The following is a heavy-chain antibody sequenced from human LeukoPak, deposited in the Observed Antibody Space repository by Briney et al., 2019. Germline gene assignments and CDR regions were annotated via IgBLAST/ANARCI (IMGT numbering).Heavy chain of an antibody. Sequence: SQTLSLTCTVSGGSISSGSYYWSWIRQPAGKGLEWIGRIYTSGSTNYNPSLKSRVTISVDTSKSQFSLKLSSVTAADTAVYYCARGECSSTSCYFLGASDAFDIWGQGTMVTVSS. V-gene: IGHV4-61*02. D-gene: IGHD2-2*01. J-gene: IGHJ3*02. CDR2: IYTSGST. CDR1: GGSISSGSYY. CDR3: ARGECSSTSCYFLGASDAFDI.